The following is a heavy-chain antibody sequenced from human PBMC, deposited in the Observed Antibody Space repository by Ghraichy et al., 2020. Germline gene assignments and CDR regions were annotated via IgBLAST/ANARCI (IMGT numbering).Heavy chain of an antibody. V-gene: IGHV3-7*03. CDR1: GFIFGSYW. CDR2: INLDESEK. J-gene: IGHJ4*02. Sequence: GGSLRLSCAASGFIFGSYWMSWVRQAPGKGLEWVANINLDESEKYYVDSVKGRFTISRDYAENSVYLQMNSLRAEDTAVYYCARENGYYGDYLDYWGQGTLVTVSS. CDR3: ARENGYYGDYLDY. D-gene: IGHD4-17*01.